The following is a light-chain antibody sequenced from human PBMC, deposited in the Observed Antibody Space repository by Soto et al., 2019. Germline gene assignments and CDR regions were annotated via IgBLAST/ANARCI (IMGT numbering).Light chain of an antibody. Sequence: ELVLTQSPAILSMSPGQRDTLSFRASQSFSSYFAWYQQKPGQAPRLLISDASIRATGVPARFSGTGSGTDFTLAISSLAPEDCAVYYCQQRRHWPVAFGQGTKVEIK. CDR2: DAS. J-gene: IGKJ1*01. V-gene: IGKV3-11*01. CDR3: QQRRHWPVA. CDR1: QSFSSY.